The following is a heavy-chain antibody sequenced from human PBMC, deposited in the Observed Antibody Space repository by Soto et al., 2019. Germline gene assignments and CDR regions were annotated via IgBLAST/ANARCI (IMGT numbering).Heavy chain of an antibody. CDR1: GDSVSSNSAA. J-gene: IGHJ6*02. V-gene: IGHV6-1*01. Sequence: PSQPLSLTCAISGDSVSSNSAAWNWIRQSPSRGLEWLGRTYYRSKWYNDYAVSVKSRITINPDTSKNQFSLQLNSVTPEDTAVYYCASAMYGDYDYYYYGMDVWGQGTTVTVS. D-gene: IGHD4-17*01. CDR2: TYYRSKWYN. CDR3: ASAMYGDYDYYYYGMDV.